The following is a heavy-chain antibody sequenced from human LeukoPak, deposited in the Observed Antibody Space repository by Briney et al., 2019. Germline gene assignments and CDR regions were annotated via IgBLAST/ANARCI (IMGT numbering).Heavy chain of an antibody. CDR3: ARDGKQQLGFDY. CDR2: ISAYNGKT. CDR1: GYTFTSYG. Sequence: ASVEVPCKASGYTFTSYGISWVRQAPGQGLEWMGWISAYNGKTNHAQNFQGRVTMTTDTSTSTAYMELRSLRSDDTAVYYCARDGKQQLGFDYWGQGTLVTVSS. D-gene: IGHD6-13*01. V-gene: IGHV1-18*01. J-gene: IGHJ4*02.